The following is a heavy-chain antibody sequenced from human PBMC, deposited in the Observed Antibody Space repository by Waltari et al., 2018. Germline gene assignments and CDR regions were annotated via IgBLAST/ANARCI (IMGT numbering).Heavy chain of an antibody. CDR1: GFSTHTLKSAY. CDR3: VTDRGNFDY. D-gene: IGHD6-25*01. J-gene: IGHJ4*02. Sequence: EVQLVESGGGLVQPGGSLRLSCVVSGFSTHTLKSAYMRWVRQAPTGGLAGIGRIKTNSDGATTEFAGTLKGRFSISRDDSKKTLYLQLSSLEKDDTAVYYCVTDRGNFDYWGQGTLVTVSS. CDR2: IKTNSDGATT. V-gene: IGHV3-15*01.